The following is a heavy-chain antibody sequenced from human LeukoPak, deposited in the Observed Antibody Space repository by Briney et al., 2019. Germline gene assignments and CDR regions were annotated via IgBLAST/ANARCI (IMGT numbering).Heavy chain of an antibody. J-gene: IGHJ6*02. Sequence: GASVKVSCKASGYTFTSYGISWVRQAPGQGLEWMGWISAYNGNTNYAQKLQGRVTMTTDTSTSTAYMELRSLRSDDTAVYYCARDPSLYSSSWYDHGMDVWGQGTTVTVSS. CDR1: GYTFTSYG. D-gene: IGHD6-13*01. CDR3: ARDPSLYSSSWYDHGMDV. CDR2: ISAYNGNT. V-gene: IGHV1-18*01.